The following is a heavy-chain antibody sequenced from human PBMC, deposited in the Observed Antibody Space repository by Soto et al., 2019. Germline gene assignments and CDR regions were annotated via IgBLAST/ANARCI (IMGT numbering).Heavy chain of an antibody. V-gene: IGHV4-59*01. CDR3: AREGSSGYYGYYGMDV. Sequence: PSETLSLTCTVSGGSISSYYWSWIRQPPGKGLEWIGYIYYSGSTNYNPSLKSRVTISVDTSKNQFSLKLSSVTAADTAVYYCAREGSSGYYGYYGMDVWGQGTTVTVSS. D-gene: IGHD3-22*01. CDR1: GGSISSYY. J-gene: IGHJ6*02. CDR2: IYYSGST.